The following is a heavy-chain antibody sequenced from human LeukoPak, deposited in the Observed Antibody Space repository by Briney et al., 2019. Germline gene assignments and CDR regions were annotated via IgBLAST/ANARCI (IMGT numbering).Heavy chain of an antibody. Sequence: GGSLRLSCAASGFTFSTYAMHWVRQAPGKGLEWEAVISYDGSNKYYADSVKGRFPISRDNSKNTLYLQMNTLRAQDTAVYSCARTSGSGRYYKSDSWGQGKLVTVSS. CDR1: GFTFSTYA. J-gene: IGHJ4*02. CDR2: ISYDGSNK. D-gene: IGHD1-26*01. V-gene: IGHV3-30*04. CDR3: ARTSGSGRYYKSDS.